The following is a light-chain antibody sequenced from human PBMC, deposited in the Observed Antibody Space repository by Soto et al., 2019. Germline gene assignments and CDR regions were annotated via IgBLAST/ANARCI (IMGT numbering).Light chain of an antibody. CDR2: GNN. J-gene: IGLJ3*02. Sequence: QSVLTQPPSVSGAPGQRVTISCTGSSSNIGANYDVHWYQHRPGTAPKLLIFGNNNRPSGVPDRFSGSKSGNTASLTVSGLQAEDEADYYCSSYADGNSWVFGGGTKLTVL. CDR1: SSNIGANYD. V-gene: IGLV1-40*01. CDR3: SSYADGNSWV.